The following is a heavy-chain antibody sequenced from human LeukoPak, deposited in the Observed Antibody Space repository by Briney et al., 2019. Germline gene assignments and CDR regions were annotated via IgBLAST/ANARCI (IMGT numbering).Heavy chain of an antibody. V-gene: IGHV3-30-3*01. J-gene: IGHJ6*02. CDR2: ISYEGSNK. CDR1: GFTFRSYA. D-gene: IGHD4-17*01. CDR3: ASETRPSDYGTYYGMDV. Sequence: GGSLRLSWVAAGFTFRSYAVHWVRLAPGKGLEWVGVISYEGSNKYYADSGKDRFTIARDNSKNTIYLQLTSLRVEDTAVFYCASETRPSDYGTYYGMDVWGQGTTVTVSS.